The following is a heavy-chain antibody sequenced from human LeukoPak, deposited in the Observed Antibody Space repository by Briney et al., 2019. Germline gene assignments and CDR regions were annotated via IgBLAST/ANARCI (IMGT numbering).Heavy chain of an antibody. CDR1: GGSFSGYY. CDR3: ARLGGYYYGSGIDI. D-gene: IGHD3-10*01. Sequence: PSETLSLTCAVYGGSFSGYYWSWIRQPPGKGLEWIGEINHSGSTNYNPSLKSRVTISVDTSKNQFSLKLSSVTAADTAVYYCARLGGYYYGSGIDIWGQGTMVTVSS. V-gene: IGHV4-34*01. CDR2: INHSGST. J-gene: IGHJ3*02.